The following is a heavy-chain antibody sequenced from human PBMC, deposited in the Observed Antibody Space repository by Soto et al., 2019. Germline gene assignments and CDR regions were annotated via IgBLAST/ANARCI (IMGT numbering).Heavy chain of an antibody. J-gene: IGHJ5*02. CDR1: GGSITSSSHF. CDR3: AGQTFTIAAASYGRSNWFDP. CDR2: IYFTGNT. Sequence: SETLSLTCSASGGSITSSSHFWGWVRQPPGKGLEWIGTIYFTGNTYYTPSLKSRLTMSIDTSKNEFSLRLNSVTAADTAVYYCAGQTFTIAAASYGRSNWFDPWGHGTPVTVSS. V-gene: IGHV4-39*01. D-gene: IGHD6-25*01.